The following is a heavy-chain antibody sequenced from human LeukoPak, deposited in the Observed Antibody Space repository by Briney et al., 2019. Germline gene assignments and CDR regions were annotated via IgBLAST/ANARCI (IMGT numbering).Heavy chain of an antibody. D-gene: IGHD3-10*01. CDR1: GYTFTSYY. CDR3: ARERDPLLWFGELSGWFDP. V-gene: IGHV1-46*01. J-gene: IGHJ5*02. Sequence: ASVKVSCKASGYTFTSYYMHWVRQAPGQGLEWMGIINPGGGSTSYAQKFQGRVTMTRDTSTSTVYMELSSLRSEDTAVYYCARERDPLLWFGELSGWFDPWGQGTLVTVSS. CDR2: INPGGGST.